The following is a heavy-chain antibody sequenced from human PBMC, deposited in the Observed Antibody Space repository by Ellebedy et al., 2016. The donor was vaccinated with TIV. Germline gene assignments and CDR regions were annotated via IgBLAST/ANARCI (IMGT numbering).Heavy chain of an antibody. CDR1: GYTFTSYD. CDR3: AREVEGGQGDMDV. CDR2: MNPDSGNT. D-gene: IGHD3-16*01. J-gene: IGHJ6*02. Sequence: AASVKVSCKASGYTFTSYDINWVRQATGQGLEWMGWMNPDSGNTAYAQKFQGRVSMTRNTSISTAYLELSNLRSDDTAVYYCAREVEGGQGDMDVWGQGTAVTVS. V-gene: IGHV1-8*01.